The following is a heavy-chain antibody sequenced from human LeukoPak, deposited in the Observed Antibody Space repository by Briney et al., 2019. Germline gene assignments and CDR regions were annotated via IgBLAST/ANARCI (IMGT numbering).Heavy chain of an antibody. Sequence: SETLSLTCAVSGDSISNNYWWRWVRQFPGKGLEWIGEIYRSGSTVYNPSLKSRVSISIDKSKNQFSLNLSSVTAADTAVYYCAMSSTSCCDYWGQGTLVTVSS. CDR2: IYRSGST. CDR3: AMSSTSCCDY. V-gene: IGHV4-4*02. D-gene: IGHD2-2*01. J-gene: IGHJ4*02. CDR1: GDSISNNYW.